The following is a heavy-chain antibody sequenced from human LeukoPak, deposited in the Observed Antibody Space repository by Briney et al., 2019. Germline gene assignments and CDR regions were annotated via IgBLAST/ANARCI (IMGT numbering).Heavy chain of an antibody. CDR3: ARGIAYSRSPTYDY. CDR2: MNPNSGNT. J-gene: IGHJ4*02. CDR1: GYTFTSYY. V-gene: IGHV1-8*02. D-gene: IGHD6-6*01. Sequence: ASVKVSCKASGYTFTSYYMHWVRQATGQGLEWMGWMNPNSGNTGYAQKFQGRVTIIRNTSISTAYMELSSLRSEDTAVYYCARGIAYSRSPTYDYWGQGTLVTVSS.